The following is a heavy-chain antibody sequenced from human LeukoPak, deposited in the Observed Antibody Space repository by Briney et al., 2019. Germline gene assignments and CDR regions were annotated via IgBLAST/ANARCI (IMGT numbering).Heavy chain of an antibody. D-gene: IGHD3-10*01. Sequence: GGSLRLSCAASGFTFSSYSMNWVRQAPGKGLEWVSYISSSSSTIYYADSVKGRFTISRDNAKNSLYLQMNSLRAEDTAVYYCAKERVWFGELFEGYFDYWGQGTLVTVSS. V-gene: IGHV3-48*04. CDR3: AKERVWFGELFEGYFDY. CDR2: ISSSSSTI. CDR1: GFTFSSYS. J-gene: IGHJ4*02.